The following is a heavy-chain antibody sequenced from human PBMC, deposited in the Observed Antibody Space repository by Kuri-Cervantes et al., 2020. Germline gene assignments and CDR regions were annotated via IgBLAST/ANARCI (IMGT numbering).Heavy chain of an antibody. V-gene: IGHV3-23*01. Sequence: GESLKISCAASGFTFSSYAMSWVRQAPGKGLEWVSAISGSGGSTYYADSVKGRFTISRDNSKNTLYLQMNSLRAEDTAVYYCAKEGDSRGGGFDIWGQGTMVTVSS. CDR1: GFTFSSYA. J-gene: IGHJ3*02. CDR3: AKEGDSRGGGFDI. D-gene: IGHD3-16*01. CDR2: ISGSGGST.